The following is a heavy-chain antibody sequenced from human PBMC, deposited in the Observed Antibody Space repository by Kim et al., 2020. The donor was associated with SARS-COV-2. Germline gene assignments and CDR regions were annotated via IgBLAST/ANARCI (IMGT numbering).Heavy chain of an antibody. J-gene: IGHJ5*02. CDR3: ARELIVVVPAATGWFDP. V-gene: IGHV3-11*06. Sequence: VKGRFTISRDNAKNSLYLQMNSLRAEDTAVYYCARELIVVVPAATGWFDPWGQGTLVTVSS. D-gene: IGHD2-2*01.